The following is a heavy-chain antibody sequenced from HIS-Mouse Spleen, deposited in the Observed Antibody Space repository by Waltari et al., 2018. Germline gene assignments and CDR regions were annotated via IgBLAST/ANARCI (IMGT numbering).Heavy chain of an antibody. V-gene: IGHV3-23*01. CDR3: ARDHRNNWAIRD. J-gene: IGHJ4*02. CDR1: GFTFSSYA. D-gene: IGHD1-20*01. Sequence: EVQLLESGGGLVQPGGSLRLSCAAYGFTFSSYAMSWVRQAPGKGLEGVSASSGSGGSTYYADSVKGRFTISRDNAKNALYLQMNSLRAEDTAVYYCARDHRNNWAIRDWGQGTLVTVSS. CDR2: SSGSGGST.